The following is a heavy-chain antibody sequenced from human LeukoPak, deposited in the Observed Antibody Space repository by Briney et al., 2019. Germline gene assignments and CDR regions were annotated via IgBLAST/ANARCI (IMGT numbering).Heavy chain of an antibody. CDR3: ARVAYDYVWGSYRYLDY. CDR1: GYTFNGCY. CDR2: INPNSGGT. Sequence: ASVKVSCKASGYTFNGCYVHWVRQAPGQGLEWMGWINPNSGGTNYAQKFQGRVTMTRDTSISTAYMELSRLRSDDTAVYYCARVAYDYVWGSYRYLDYWGQGTLVTVSS. D-gene: IGHD3-16*02. V-gene: IGHV1-2*02. J-gene: IGHJ4*02.